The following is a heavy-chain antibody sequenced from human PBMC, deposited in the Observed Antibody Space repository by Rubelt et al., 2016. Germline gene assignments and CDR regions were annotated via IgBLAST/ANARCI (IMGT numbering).Heavy chain of an antibody. CDR1: GGSFSGYY. V-gene: IGHV4-34*01. J-gene: IGHJ4*02. D-gene: IGHD3-22*01. CDR3: ARGRGRYYDSSGYYSH. CDR2: INHSGSP. Sequence: QVQLQQWGAGLLKPSETLSLTCAVYGGSFSGYYWSWIRQPPGKGLEWIGEINHSGSPNYNPSLQGRVTISVDTPKTQFSLRLSSVTAADTAVYYCARGRGRYYDSSGYYSHWGQGTLVTVSS.